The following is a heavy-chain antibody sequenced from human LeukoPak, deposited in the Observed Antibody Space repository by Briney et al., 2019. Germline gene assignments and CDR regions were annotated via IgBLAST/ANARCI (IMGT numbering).Heavy chain of an antibody. CDR1: GGSFSGYY. D-gene: IGHD6-13*01. CDR3: ASPVYSSSWYWFDP. CDR2: INHSGST. J-gene: IGHJ5*02. V-gene: IGHV4-34*01. Sequence: PSETLSLTCAVYGGSFSGYYWSWIRQPPGKGLEWIGEINHSGSTNYNPSLKSRVTISVDTSKNQFSLKLSSVTAADTAVYYCASPVYSSSWYWFDPWGQGTLVTVSS.